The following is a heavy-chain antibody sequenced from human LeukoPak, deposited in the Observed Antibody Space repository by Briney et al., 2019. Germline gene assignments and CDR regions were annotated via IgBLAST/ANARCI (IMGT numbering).Heavy chain of an antibody. D-gene: IGHD2-2*01. CDR1: GGSFSGYY. Sequence: KPSETLSLTCAVYGGSFSGYYWSWIRQPPGKGLEWIGEINHSGSTNYNPSLKSRVTISVDTSKNQFSLKLSSVTAADTAVYYCARGYCSSTSCYPYYWGQGTLVTVSS. CDR2: INHSGST. CDR3: ARGYCSSTSCYPYY. V-gene: IGHV4-34*01. J-gene: IGHJ4*02.